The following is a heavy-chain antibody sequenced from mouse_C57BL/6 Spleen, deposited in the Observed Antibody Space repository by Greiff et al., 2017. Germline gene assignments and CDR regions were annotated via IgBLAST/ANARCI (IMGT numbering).Heavy chain of an antibody. CDR1: GYAFSSYW. J-gene: IGHJ4*01. Sequence: QVQLQQSGAELVKPGASVKISCKASGYAFSSYWMNWVKQRPGKGLEWIGQIYPGDGDTNYNGKFKGKATLTADKSSSTAYMQLSSLTSEDSAVYFCANLYYSNFYAMDYWGQGTSVTVSS. V-gene: IGHV1-80*01. CDR2: IYPGDGDT. D-gene: IGHD2-5*01. CDR3: ANLYYSNFYAMDY.